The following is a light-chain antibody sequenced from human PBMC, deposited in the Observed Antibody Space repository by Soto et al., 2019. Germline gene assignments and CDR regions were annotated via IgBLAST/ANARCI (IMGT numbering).Light chain of an antibody. Sequence: QSALTQPASVSGSPGQSITISCTGTSSDVAAYNYVSWFQHHAGKAPKLMLYDVNNRPSGVSNRFSGSKSGNTASLTISGLQVEDEADYYCSSYTTSNTPLYVFGTGTKVTFL. CDR1: SSDVAAYNY. V-gene: IGLV2-14*03. J-gene: IGLJ1*01. CDR3: SSYTTSNTPLYV. CDR2: DVN.